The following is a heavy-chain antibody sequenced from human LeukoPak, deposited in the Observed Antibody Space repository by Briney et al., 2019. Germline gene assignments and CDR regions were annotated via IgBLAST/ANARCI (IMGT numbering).Heavy chain of an antibody. CDR2: IDPGDSAT. D-gene: IGHD6-19*01. Sequence: GESLKISCQASGYSFTNYWITWVRQVPGKGLEWMGRIDPGDSATNYGPSFQGHVIISADRSTTTAYPHFNSLEASDTALYYCARPSGWSGYDIWGQGTMVIVSS. V-gene: IGHV5-10-1*01. CDR1: GYSFTNYW. CDR3: ARPSGWSGYDI. J-gene: IGHJ3*02.